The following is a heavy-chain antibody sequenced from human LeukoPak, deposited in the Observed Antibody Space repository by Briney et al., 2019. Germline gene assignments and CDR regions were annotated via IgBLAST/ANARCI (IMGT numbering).Heavy chain of an antibody. CDR3: GRDLGTSGWYTFDF. D-gene: IGHD6-19*01. J-gene: IGHJ5*01. Sequence: SQTLSLTCAISGDSVSSKNGAWNWIRQSPSRGLEWLGRTYYRSKWYDEYADSVKGRITISPDTSKNQFSLHVYSVTPEDTAVYYCGRDLGTSGWYTFDFWGQGTLVTVSS. V-gene: IGHV6-1*01. CDR1: GDSVSSKNGA. CDR2: TYYRSKWYD.